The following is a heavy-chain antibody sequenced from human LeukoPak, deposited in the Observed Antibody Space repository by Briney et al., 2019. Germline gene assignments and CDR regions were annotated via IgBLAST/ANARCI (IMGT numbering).Heavy chain of an antibody. D-gene: IGHD2-2*01. Sequence: PSETLSLTCAVSGYSISSGYYWSWIRQPPGKGLEWIGSIYHSGSTYYNPSLKSRVTISVDTSKNQFSLKLSSVTAADTAVYYCARERGIYIVVVPAANLGAFDIWGQGTMVTVSS. CDR3: ARERGIYIVVVPAANLGAFDI. V-gene: IGHV4-38-2*02. J-gene: IGHJ3*02. CDR1: GYSISSGYY. CDR2: IYHSGST.